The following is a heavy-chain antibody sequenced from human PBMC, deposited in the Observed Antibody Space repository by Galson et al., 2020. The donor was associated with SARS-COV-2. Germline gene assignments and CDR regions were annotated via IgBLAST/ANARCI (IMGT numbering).Heavy chain of an antibody. CDR2: IKSNPSGGTT. CDR3: TADLPGGISDYFDY. Sequence: GGSLRLSCAASGITFKSARMSWVRQPPGKGLEWVGRIKSNPSGGTTDYAAPVADRFIISRDDSKNTLYLHMNSPESEDTALYYCTADLPGGISDYFDYWGQRTLVTFSS. D-gene: IGHD2-15*01. V-gene: IGHV3-15*01. CDR1: GITFKSAR. J-gene: IGHJ4*02.